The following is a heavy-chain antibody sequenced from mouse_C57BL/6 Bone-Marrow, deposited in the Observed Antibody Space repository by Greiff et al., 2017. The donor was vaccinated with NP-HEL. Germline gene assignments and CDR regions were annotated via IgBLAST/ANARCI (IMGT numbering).Heavy chain of an antibody. CDR2: INPNYGTT. V-gene: IGHV1-39*01. D-gene: IGHD2-3*01. CDR3: ASPGYYVYAMDY. J-gene: IGHJ4*01. Sequence: EVQLKESGPELVKPGASVKISCKASDYSFTDYNMNWVKQSNGKSLEWIGVINPNYGTTSYNQKFKGKATLTVDQSSSTAYMQLNSLTSEDSAVYYCASPGYYVYAMDYWGQGTSVTVSS. CDR1: DYSFTDYN.